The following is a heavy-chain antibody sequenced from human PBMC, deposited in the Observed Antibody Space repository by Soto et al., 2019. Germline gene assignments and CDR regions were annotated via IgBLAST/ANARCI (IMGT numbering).Heavy chain of an antibody. D-gene: IGHD3-3*02. CDR1: GFTFRNHA. CDR3: AKDSISFNGIYAALDI. J-gene: IGHJ3*02. CDR2: IGGGDDI. Sequence: VQLLESGGGLVQPGGSLRLSCEASGFTFRNHAMSWVCQAPGEGPEWVSTIGGGDDIIYADSVKGRFTSSRDDSKNTMYLQRDDLRVEDTAMYFCAKDSISFNGIYAALDICGQGTVVTVSS. V-gene: IGHV3-23*01.